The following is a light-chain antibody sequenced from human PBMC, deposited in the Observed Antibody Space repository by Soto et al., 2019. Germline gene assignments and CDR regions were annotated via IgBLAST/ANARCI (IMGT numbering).Light chain of an antibody. J-gene: IGKJ4*01. CDR3: QQYENFPLT. CDR2: DAS. V-gene: IGKV1-33*01. CDR1: QHISEY. Sequence: DIQMTQSPSTLPASVGDRVTITCQASQHISEYLNWYQYKPGKAPKLLITDASNLKTGVPSRFSGSGSGTEYTFTINSLQPEDIATYYCQQYENFPLTFGGGTKV.